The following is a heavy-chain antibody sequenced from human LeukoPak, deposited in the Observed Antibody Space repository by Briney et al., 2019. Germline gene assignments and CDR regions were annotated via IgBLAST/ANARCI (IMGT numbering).Heavy chain of an antibody. CDR1: GFTFSSYW. Sequence: GGSLRLSCAASGFTFSSYWMHWVRQAPGKGLVWVSRINSDGSSTSYADSVKGRFTISRDNAKNTLYLQMNSLRAEDTALYLCARGRYSSTWANFDYWGQGTLVTVSS. D-gene: IGHD6-13*01. CDR3: ARGRYSSTWANFDY. V-gene: IGHV3-74*01. J-gene: IGHJ4*02. CDR2: INSDGSST.